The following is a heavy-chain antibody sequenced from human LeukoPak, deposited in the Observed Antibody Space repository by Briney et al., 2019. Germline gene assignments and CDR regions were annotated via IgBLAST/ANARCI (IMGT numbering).Heavy chain of an antibody. CDR2: IYYSGST. CDR3: ARHSSGWYRWFDP. J-gene: IGHJ5*02. V-gene: IGHV4-59*01. CDR1: GVSISSYY. D-gene: IGHD6-19*01. Sequence: SETLSLTCTVSGVSISSYYWSWIRQPPGKGLEWIGYIYYSGSTNYNPSLKSRVTISVDTSKNQFSLKLSSVTAADTAVYYCARHSSGWYRWFDPWGQGTLVTVSS.